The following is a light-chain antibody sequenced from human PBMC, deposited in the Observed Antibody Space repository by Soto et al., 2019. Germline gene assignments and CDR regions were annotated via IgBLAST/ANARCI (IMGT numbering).Light chain of an antibody. CDR1: QTISSF. V-gene: IGKV1-39*01. Sequence: DIXMTQSPSSLSASVGDRVTITCRASQTISSFLNWYQHKPGKAPKLLIYAASSLQSGVPSRFSGSGSGTDFTLTISSLQPEDFATYYCQQSYSHPLTFGPGTKVDIK. CDR2: AAS. CDR3: QQSYSHPLT. J-gene: IGKJ3*01.